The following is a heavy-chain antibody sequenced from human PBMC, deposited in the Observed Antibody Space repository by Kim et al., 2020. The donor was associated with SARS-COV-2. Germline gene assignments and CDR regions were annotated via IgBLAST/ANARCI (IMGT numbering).Heavy chain of an antibody. D-gene: IGHD3-22*01. J-gene: IGHJ3*02. CDR3: VKGWYYYDSSGPGGAFDI. V-gene: IGHV3-64D*06. Sequence: KGRFTISRDNSKNTLYLQMSSLRAEDTAVYYCVKGWYYYDSSGPGGAFDIWGQGTMVTVSS.